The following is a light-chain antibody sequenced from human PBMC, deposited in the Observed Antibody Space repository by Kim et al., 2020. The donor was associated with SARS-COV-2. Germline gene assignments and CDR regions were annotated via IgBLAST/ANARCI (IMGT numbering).Light chain of an antibody. V-gene: IGLV6-57*03. J-gene: IGLJ2*01. Sequence: GETVTLSCTRSSDSLDTNYVQWNQQRPGSAPTTVIYEDNQRPSGVPDRFSGSIDSSSNSASLTISGLKTEDEADYYCQSYDSSNVVFGGGTQLTVL. CDR3: QSYDSSNVV. CDR2: EDN. CDR1: SDSLDTNY.